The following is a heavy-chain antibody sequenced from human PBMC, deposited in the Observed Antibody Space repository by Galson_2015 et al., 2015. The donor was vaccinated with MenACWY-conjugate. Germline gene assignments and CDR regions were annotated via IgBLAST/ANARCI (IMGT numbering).Heavy chain of an antibody. Sequence: SLRLSCAGSGFTFSNYGMLWVRQAPGKGLEWVALISRNGKDEFYVDSVKGHFTLSRDNSKNTVYLHMNSLRAEDTSVYYCARDYCSSTSCYFDYWGQGTLVTVSS. D-gene: IGHD2-2*01. CDR1: GFTFSNYG. CDR2: ISRNGKDE. V-gene: IGHV3-30*03. CDR3: ARDYCSSTSCYFDY. J-gene: IGHJ4*02.